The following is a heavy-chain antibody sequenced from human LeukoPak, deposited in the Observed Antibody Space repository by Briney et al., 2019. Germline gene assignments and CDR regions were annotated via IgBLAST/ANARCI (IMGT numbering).Heavy chain of an antibody. D-gene: IGHD2-2*01. CDR1: GFIFSGYG. CDR3: AKDHTCSTSPVVAVDV. V-gene: IGHV3-23*01. J-gene: IGHJ3*01. Sequence: GGSLRLPCAASGFIFSGYGMSWVRQAPGKGLQWVSGISRIGGDTRYADSVKGRFSISRDNSKNMMYLEMNYLRAEDTAEYYFAKDHTCSTSPVVAVDVWGQGKMVTVSS. CDR2: ISRIGGDT.